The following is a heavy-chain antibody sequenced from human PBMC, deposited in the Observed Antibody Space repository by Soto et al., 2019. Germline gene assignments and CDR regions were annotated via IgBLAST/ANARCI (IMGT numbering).Heavy chain of an antibody. CDR2: MNPNSGNT. D-gene: IGHD4-4*01. V-gene: IGHV1-8*01. J-gene: IGHJ5*02. Sequence: ASVKVSCKASGVTFTSYVINWVRQATGQGPEWMGWMNPNSGNTGYAQNFQGRVTMTRNTTLITAYMELSRMRSEDTAVYYCARGRLQRNWFDPWGQGALVTVCS. CDR3: ARGRLQRNWFDP. CDR1: GVTFTSYV.